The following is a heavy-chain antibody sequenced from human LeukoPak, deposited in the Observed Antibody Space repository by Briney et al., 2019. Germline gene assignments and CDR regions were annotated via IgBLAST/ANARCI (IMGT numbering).Heavy chain of an antibody. CDR1: GRTFSSYA. J-gene: IGHJ4*02. CDR3: ARYWLHSGSYDTQG. D-gene: IGHD1-26*01. CDR2: IIPIFGTA. V-gene: IGHV1-69*05. Sequence: SVKVSCKASGRTFSSYAISWVRQAPGQGLEWMGRIIPIFGTANYAQKFQGRVTITTDESTNTAYMELSSLRSEDTAVYYCARYWLHSGSYDTQGWGQGTLVTVSS.